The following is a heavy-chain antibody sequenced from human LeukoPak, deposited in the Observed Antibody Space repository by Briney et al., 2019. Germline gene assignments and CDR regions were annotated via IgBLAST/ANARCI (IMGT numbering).Heavy chain of an antibody. CDR1: GAPVSSASH. J-gene: IGHJ5*02. D-gene: IGHD1-26*01. V-gene: IGHV4-61*01. CDR2: IYNGVNT. Sequence: PSETLSLTCTVSGAPVSSASHWTWIRQPPGKGVEWIAHIYNGVNTNYNPSLKSRVTISVDTSKNQFSLRLNSVTAADTAVYYCARSRAFNSGAFDPWGQGSLVTVSS. CDR3: ARSRAFNSGAFDP.